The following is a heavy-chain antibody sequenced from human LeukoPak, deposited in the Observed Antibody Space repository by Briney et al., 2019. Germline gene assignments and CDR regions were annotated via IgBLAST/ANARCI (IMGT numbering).Heavy chain of an antibody. CDR1: GFTFSSYA. J-gene: IGHJ4*02. V-gene: IGHV3-64*01. CDR2: ISSNGGST. CDR3: AYGGPGG. Sequence: PGGFLRLSCAASGFTFSSYAMHWVRQAPGKGLEYVSAISSNGGSTYYANSVKGRFTISRDNAKNSLYLQMNSLRAEDTALYYCAYGGPGGWGQGTLVTVSS. D-gene: IGHD5-12*01.